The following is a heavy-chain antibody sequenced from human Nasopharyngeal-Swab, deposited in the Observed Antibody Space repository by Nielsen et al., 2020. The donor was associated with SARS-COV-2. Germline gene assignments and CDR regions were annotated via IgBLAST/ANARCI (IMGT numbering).Heavy chain of an antibody. V-gene: IGHV3-23*01. D-gene: IGHD2-21*01. Sequence: FSSYSMSWVCQAPGKGLEWVSIISGSGDTTYYADSVKDRFTISRDNSKNTLYLQTNSLRVEDTAVYYCAKAPYLRGLDVWGRGTTVTVSS. CDR2: ISGSGDTT. CDR3: AKAPYLRGLDV. J-gene: IGHJ6*02. CDR1: FSSYS.